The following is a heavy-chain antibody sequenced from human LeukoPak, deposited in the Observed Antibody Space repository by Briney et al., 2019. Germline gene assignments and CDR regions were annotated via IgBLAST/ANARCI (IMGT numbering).Heavy chain of an antibody. CDR3: ARVGDSSGWLYYYYMDV. CDR1: GGSISSSSYY. V-gene: IGHV4-61*01. CDR2: IYYSGST. J-gene: IGHJ6*03. Sequence: SETLSLTCTVSGGSISSSSYYWSWIRQPPGKGLEWIGYIYYSGSTNYNPSLKSRVTISVDTSKNQFSLKLSSVTAADTAVYYCARVGDSSGWLYYYYMDVWGKGTTVTISS. D-gene: IGHD6-19*01.